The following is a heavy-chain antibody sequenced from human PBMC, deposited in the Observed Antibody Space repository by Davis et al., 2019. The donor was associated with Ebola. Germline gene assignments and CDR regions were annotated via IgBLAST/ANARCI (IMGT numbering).Heavy chain of an antibody. CDR3: ARFGWYYYYYGMDV. Sequence: SVKVSCKASGGTSNNFAISWLRQAPGQGLEWMGGTIPIFGTANYAQKFVDRLTISAGGSYMELSSLTSDDTAVYYCARFGWYYYYYGMDVWGQGTTVTVSS. CDR1: GGTSNNFA. J-gene: IGHJ6*02. V-gene: IGHV1-69*13. D-gene: IGHD3-10*01. CDR2: TIPIFGTA.